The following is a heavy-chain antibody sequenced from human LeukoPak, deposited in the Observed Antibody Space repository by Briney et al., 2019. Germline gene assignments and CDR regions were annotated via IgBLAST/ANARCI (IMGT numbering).Heavy chain of an antibody. CDR3: AKDLTLTGYPRGAFGI. D-gene: IGHD3-9*01. Sequence: PGGSLRLSCAASGFTFSSYAMSWVRQAPGKGLEWVSAISGSGGSTYYADSVKGRFTISRDNSKNTLYLQMNSLRAEDTAVYYCAKDLTLTGYPRGAFGIWGQGTMVTVSS. CDR2: ISGSGGST. V-gene: IGHV3-23*01. J-gene: IGHJ3*02. CDR1: GFTFSSYA.